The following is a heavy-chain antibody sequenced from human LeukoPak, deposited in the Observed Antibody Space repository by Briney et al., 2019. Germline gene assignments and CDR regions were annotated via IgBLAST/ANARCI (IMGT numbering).Heavy chain of an antibody. Sequence: PSETLSLTCTVSGGSISSSSYYWGWIRQPPEKGLEWIGSIYYSGSTYYNPSLKSRVTISVDTSKNQFSLKLSSVTAADTAVYYCARAGDSSGYYYFDYWGQGTLVTVSS. D-gene: IGHD3-22*01. CDR2: IYYSGST. J-gene: IGHJ4*02. V-gene: IGHV4-39*01. CDR3: ARAGDSSGYYYFDY. CDR1: GGSISSSSYY.